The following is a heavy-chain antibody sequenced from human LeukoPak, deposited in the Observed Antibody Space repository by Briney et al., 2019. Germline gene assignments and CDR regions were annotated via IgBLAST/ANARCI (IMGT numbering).Heavy chain of an antibody. Sequence: GASVKVSCKASGYSFSNYGVNWVRQAPGQGLEWMGWISTYNGDTKYAQDLQGRVTMTTDTSTSTAYMELRSLRSDDTAMYYCARGLAGGSGTYLDAFDIWGQGTMVTVPS. V-gene: IGHV1-18*01. CDR1: GYSFSNYG. CDR2: ISTYNGDT. CDR3: ARGLAGGSGTYLDAFDI. D-gene: IGHD3-10*01. J-gene: IGHJ3*02.